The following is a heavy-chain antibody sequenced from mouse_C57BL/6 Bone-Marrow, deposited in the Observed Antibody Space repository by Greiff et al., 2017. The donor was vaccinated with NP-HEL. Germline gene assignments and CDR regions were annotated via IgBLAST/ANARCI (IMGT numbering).Heavy chain of an antibody. D-gene: IGHD1-1*01. J-gene: IGHJ4*01. CDR2: ISSGSSTI. CDR3: ARHYYGSSYQAMDY. CDR1: GFTFSDYG. V-gene: IGHV5-17*01. Sequence: EVHLVESGGGLVKPGGSLKLSCAASGFTFSDYGMHWVRQAPEKGLEWVAYISSGSSTIYYADTVKGRFTISRDNAKNTLFLQMTSLRSEDTAMYYCARHYYGSSYQAMDYWGQGTSVTVSS.